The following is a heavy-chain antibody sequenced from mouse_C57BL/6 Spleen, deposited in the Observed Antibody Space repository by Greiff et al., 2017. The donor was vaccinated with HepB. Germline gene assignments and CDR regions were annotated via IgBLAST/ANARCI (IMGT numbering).Heavy chain of an antibody. Sequence: QVQLQQPGAKLVMPGASVKLSCKASGYTFTSYWMHWVKQRPGQGLEWIGEIDPSDSYTNYNQKFKGKSTLTVDKSSSTAYMQLSSLTSEDSAVYYCARWGYDPYFDYWGQGTTLTVSS. J-gene: IGHJ2*01. V-gene: IGHV1-69*01. CDR2: IDPSDSYT. CDR1: GYTFTSYW. CDR3: ARWGYDPYFDY. D-gene: IGHD2-3*01.